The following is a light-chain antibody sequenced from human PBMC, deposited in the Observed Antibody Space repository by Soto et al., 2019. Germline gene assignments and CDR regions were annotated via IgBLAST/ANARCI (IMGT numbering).Light chain of an antibody. CDR2: KID. J-gene: IGLJ1*01. CDR1: SSNIGTNF. CDR3: AAGDDILNSYV. V-gene: IGLV1-47*01. Sequence: QSVLTQPPSASGTPGQRVTISCSGSSSNIGTNFVYWYQQLPGTAPRLLISKIDQRPSGVPDRFSGSRSGTSASLAISGLGSEDEADYYCAAGDDILNSYVFGTGTKVTVL.